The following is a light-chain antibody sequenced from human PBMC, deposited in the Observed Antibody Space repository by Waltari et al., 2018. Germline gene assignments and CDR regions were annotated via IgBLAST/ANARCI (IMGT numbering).Light chain of an antibody. J-gene: IGLJ1*01. V-gene: IGLV2-14*03. CDR2: DVS. CDR1: SSDIGGYNY. CDR3: SSYSTNSAHV. Sequence: QSALTQPASVSGSPGQSITISCTGTSSDIGGYNYVSWYQQHPGKAPKLLIYDVSKRPSGVSNRFSDSKSGNTASLRISGLQADDEAEYYCSSYSTNSAHVFGTGTKVTFL.